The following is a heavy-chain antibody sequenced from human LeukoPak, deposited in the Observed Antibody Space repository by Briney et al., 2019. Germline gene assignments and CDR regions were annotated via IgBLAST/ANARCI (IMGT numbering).Heavy chain of an antibody. V-gene: IGHV4-59*05. J-gene: IGHJ5*02. CDR2: IYDSGST. CDR1: GGSLSTHH. D-gene: IGHD3-16*01. Sequence: SETLSLTCVVSGGSLSTHHWSWIRQSPGKGLEWIGSIYDSGSTYYNPSLKSRVTISVDTSKNQFSLKLNSVTAADTAVYYCARHYGPWGQGTLVTVSS. CDR3: ARHYGP.